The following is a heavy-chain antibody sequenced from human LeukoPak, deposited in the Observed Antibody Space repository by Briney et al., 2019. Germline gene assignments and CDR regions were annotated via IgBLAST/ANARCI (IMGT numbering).Heavy chain of an antibody. CDR3: ARGLSGGGATPWNDY. CDR1: GGSFSGYY. D-gene: IGHD1-26*01. Sequence: NPSETLSLTCAVYGGSFSGYYWSWIRQPPGKGLEWIGEINHSGSTNYNPSLKSRVTISVDTSKNQFSLKLSSVTAADTAVYYCARGLSGGGATPWNDYWGQGTLVTVSS. V-gene: IGHV4-34*01. J-gene: IGHJ4*02. CDR2: INHSGST.